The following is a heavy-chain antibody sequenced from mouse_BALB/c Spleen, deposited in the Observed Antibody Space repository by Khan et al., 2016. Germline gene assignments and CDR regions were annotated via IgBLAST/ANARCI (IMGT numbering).Heavy chain of an antibody. CDR2: IWGDGST. D-gene: IGHD2-4*01. Sequence: VQLQESGPGLVAPSQSLSITCTVSAFSLTGFSVNWVRQPPGKALEWLGMIWGDGSTDYNSALKSRLSFSKDDSKSQVFLKMNSLQTDDTARYFCASYYDYDGGFVYWGQGTLVTVSA. J-gene: IGHJ3*01. V-gene: IGHV2-6-7*01. CDR1: AFSLTGFS. CDR3: ASYYDYDGGFVY.